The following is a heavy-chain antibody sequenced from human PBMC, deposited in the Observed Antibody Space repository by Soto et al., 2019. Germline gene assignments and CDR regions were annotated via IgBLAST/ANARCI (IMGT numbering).Heavy chain of an antibody. V-gene: IGHV4-4*02. Sequence: SETLSLTCAVSGGSISSSNWWSWVRQPPGKGLEWIGEIYHSGSTNYNPSLKSRVTISVDKSKNQFSLKLSSVTAADTAVYYCASDGDCSGRSCYSPPDYWGQRTLVTVSS. CDR1: GGSISSSNW. J-gene: IGHJ4*02. CDR2: IYHSGST. CDR3: ASDGDCSGRSCYSPPDY. D-gene: IGHD2-15*01.